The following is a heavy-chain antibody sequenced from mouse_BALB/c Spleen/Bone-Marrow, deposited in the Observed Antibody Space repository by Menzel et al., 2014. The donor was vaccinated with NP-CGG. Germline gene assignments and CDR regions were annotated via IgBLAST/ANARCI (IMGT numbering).Heavy chain of an antibody. CDR1: GFTFSNYG. CDR3: VRGNYGNYVDYFDF. CDR2: INGNGGST. D-gene: IGHD2-1*01. Sequence: EVKLQESGGGLVQPGGSLKLSCAASGFTFSNYGMPWVRQTPDKRLELVATINGNGGSTYYPDSVKGRFTISRDTAKNTLYLQMSSLKSEETAMYYCVRGNYGNYVDYFDFWGQGTTLTVSS. V-gene: IGHV5-6-3*01. J-gene: IGHJ2*01.